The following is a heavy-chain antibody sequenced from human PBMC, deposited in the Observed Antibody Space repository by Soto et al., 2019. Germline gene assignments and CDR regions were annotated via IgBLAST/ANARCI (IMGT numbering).Heavy chain of an antibody. CDR1: GFTFSSYS. CDR3: ARGAYSGYGPDAFDI. Sequence: PWGSLRLSCAASGFTFSSYSMNWVRQAPGKGLEWVSSISSSSSYTYYADSVKGRFTISRDNARNSLYLQMNSLRAEDTAVYYCARGAYSGYGPDAFDIWGQGTMVTVSS. D-gene: IGHD5-12*01. J-gene: IGHJ3*02. V-gene: IGHV3-21*01. CDR2: ISSSSSYT.